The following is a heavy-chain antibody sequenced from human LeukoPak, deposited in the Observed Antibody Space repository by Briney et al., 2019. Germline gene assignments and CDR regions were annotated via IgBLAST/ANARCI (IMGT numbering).Heavy chain of an antibody. CDR1: GYSISSGYY. D-gene: IGHD3-22*01. V-gene: IGHV4-38-2*02. J-gene: IGHJ4*02. Sequence: SETLSLTCTVSGYSISSGYYWGWIRQPPGKGLEWIGSIYHSGSTYYNPSLKSRVTISVDTSKNQFSLKLSSVTAADTAVYYCARVLSKTYYYDSSGYYDYWGQGTLVTVSS. CDR2: IYHSGST. CDR3: ARVLSKTYYYDSSGYYDY.